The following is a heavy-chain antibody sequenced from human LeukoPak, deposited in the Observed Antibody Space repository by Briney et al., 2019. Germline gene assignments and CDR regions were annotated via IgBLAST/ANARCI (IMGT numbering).Heavy chain of an antibody. CDR3: ARSATHRLAWTARSVWLPLDY. CDR1: GYTFSNYG. Sequence: ASVKVSCKASGYTFSNYGLSWVRQAPGQGLEWMGRISAYNGNTNYVQKFQGRVTMTTDTSTNTAYMELRSLRSDDTAVYYCARSATHRLAWTARSVWLPLDYWGQGTLVTVSS. CDR2: ISAYNGNT. V-gene: IGHV1-18*01. D-gene: IGHD5-18*01. J-gene: IGHJ4*02.